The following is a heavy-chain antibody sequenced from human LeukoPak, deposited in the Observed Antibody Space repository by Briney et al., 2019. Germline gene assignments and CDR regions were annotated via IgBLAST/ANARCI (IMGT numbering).Heavy chain of an antibody. CDR2: IYSGDIT. Sequence: GGSLRLSCAASGFTVSSNYMSWVRQAPGKGLEWVSVIYSGDITYYADSVKGRFTISRDNSKNTLYLQMNSLRAEDTAVYYCARGATTTVTTDYWGQGTLVIVSS. D-gene: IGHD4-17*01. J-gene: IGHJ4*02. CDR1: GFTVSSNY. V-gene: IGHV3-66*01. CDR3: ARGATTTVTTDY.